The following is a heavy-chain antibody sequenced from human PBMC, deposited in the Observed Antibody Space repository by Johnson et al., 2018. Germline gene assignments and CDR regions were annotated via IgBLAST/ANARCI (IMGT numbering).Heavy chain of an antibody. CDR3: AKDPSSSYYYYYYYMDV. J-gene: IGHJ6*03. Sequence: QVQLVESGGGVVQPGRSLRLSCAASGFTFSSYGMHWVRQAPGKGLEWVAVISYDGSNKYYADSVKGRFTISRDNSKNTLYVQMNSLRAEDTAVYYCAKDPSSSYYYYYYYMDVWGKGTTVTVSS. V-gene: IGHV3-30*18. CDR2: ISYDGSNK. D-gene: IGHD6-6*01. CDR1: GFTFSSYG.